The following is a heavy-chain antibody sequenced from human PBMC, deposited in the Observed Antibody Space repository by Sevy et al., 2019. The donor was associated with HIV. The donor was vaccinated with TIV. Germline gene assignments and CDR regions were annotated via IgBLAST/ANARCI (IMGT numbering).Heavy chain of an antibody. CDR1: GFTFSDHY. Sequence: GGSLRLSCAASGFTFSDHYMSWIRQAPGKGLEWVSYISSSSSYTNYADSVKGRFTISRDNAKNSLYLQMNSLRAEDTAVYYCARDFTGWSGYPRYYYYGMDVWGQWTTVTVSS. CDR2: ISSSSSYT. CDR3: ARDFTGWSGYPRYYYYGMDV. D-gene: IGHD3-3*01. V-gene: IGHV3-11*06. J-gene: IGHJ6*02.